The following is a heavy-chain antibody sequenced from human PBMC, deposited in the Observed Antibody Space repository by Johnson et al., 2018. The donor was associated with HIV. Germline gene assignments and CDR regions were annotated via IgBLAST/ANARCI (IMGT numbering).Heavy chain of an antibody. CDR3: ARDGPRRDAYDI. V-gene: IGHV3-7*01. CDR2: IKKDGSVK. J-gene: IGHJ3*02. CDR1: GFTFSSYW. Sequence: VQLVESGGGLVQPGGSLRLSCVASGFTFSSYWMSWVRQAPGKGLEWVANIKKDGSVKYYVDSVKGRFTISRDNAKNSLYLQINGLGAEDMAVYYCARDGPRRDAYDIWGQGTMVTVSS.